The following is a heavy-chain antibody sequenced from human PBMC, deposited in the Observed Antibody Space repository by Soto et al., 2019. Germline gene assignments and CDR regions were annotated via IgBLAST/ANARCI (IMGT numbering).Heavy chain of an antibody. CDR1: GRSMSSNY. Sequence: QVHLQESGPGLVQPSETLSLTCSVSGRSMSSNYWGWIRQSPDKGLGWLGYEFYGGTDYNPSLGGRVSMSVETSKSQFSLKLTSVTVADTSVYYCASYRGALYFESWGPGILVTVSA. CDR3: ASYRGALYFES. CDR2: EFYGGT. D-gene: IGHD3-16*01. V-gene: IGHV4-59*01. J-gene: IGHJ4*02.